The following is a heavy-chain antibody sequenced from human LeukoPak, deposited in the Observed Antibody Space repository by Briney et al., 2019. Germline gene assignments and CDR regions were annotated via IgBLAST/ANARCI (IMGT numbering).Heavy chain of an antibody. CDR3: ARDPVKYSGSSLAAREYFQH. CDR1: GGTFSSYT. D-gene: IGHD6-6*01. Sequence: ASVKVSCKASGGTFSSYTISWVRQAPGQGLEWMGGIIPIFGTANYAQKFQGRVTITTDESTSTAYMELSSLRSEDTAVYYCARDPVKYSGSSLAAREYFQHWGQGTLVTVSS. CDR2: IIPIFGTA. V-gene: IGHV1-69*05. J-gene: IGHJ1*01.